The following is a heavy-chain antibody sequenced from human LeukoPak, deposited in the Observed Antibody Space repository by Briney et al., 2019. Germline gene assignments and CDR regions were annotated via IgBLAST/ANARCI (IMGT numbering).Heavy chain of an antibody. J-gene: IGHJ5*02. CDR2: IGTAYDT. Sequence: GGSLRLSCAASGFDFSRSDMHWARQVTGKGLEWVSGIGTAYDTFYPDSVKGRFAISRENGKNSVYLQVNSLRVDDSAVYYCARGPTYGLRSDFLDLWGQGTLVTVSS. CDR1: GFDFSRSD. D-gene: IGHD3-10*01. V-gene: IGHV3-13*01. CDR3: ARGPTYGLRSDFLDL.